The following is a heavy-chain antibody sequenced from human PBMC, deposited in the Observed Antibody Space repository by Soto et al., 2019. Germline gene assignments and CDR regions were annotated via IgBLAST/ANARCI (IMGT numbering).Heavy chain of an antibody. D-gene: IGHD4-17*01. Sequence: SETLSLTCTVSGGSISSYYWSWIRQPPGKGLEWIGYIHYSGSTNYNPSLKSRVTISVDTSKNQFSLKLSSVTAADTAVYYCARILIDYGDYYFDYWGQGTLVTVSS. CDR2: IHYSGST. V-gene: IGHV4-59*01. CDR1: GGSISSYY. CDR3: ARILIDYGDYYFDY. J-gene: IGHJ4*02.